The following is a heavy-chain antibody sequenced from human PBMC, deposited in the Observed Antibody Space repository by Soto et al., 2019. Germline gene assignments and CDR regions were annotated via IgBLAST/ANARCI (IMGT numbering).Heavy chain of an antibody. D-gene: IGHD5-18*01. CDR1: GGTFNNYA. CDR3: ARDPVSDTAMDDY. Sequence: QVQLVQSGAEVKKPGSSVKVSCKASGGTFNNYAINWVRQAPGQGLEWMGGIIPLFGTANYAQKFQGRVTITADESTSTAYMELSSLRSEDTAVYYCARDPVSDTAMDDYWGQGTLVTVSS. V-gene: IGHV1-69*01. CDR2: IIPLFGTA. J-gene: IGHJ4*02.